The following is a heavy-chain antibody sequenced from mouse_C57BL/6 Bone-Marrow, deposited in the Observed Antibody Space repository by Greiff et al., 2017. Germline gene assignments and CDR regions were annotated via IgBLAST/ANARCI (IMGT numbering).Heavy chain of an antibody. Sequence: VQLQQPGAELVKPGASVKMSCKASGYTFTSYWITWVKQRPGQGLEWIGDIYPGSGSTNYNEKFKSKAKLTVDTSSSTAYMQLSSLTSEDSAVYYCASLITTVVGYYFDYWGQGTTLTVSS. CDR1: GYTFTSYW. D-gene: IGHD1-1*01. CDR3: ASLITTVVGYYFDY. V-gene: IGHV1-55*01. J-gene: IGHJ2*01. CDR2: IYPGSGST.